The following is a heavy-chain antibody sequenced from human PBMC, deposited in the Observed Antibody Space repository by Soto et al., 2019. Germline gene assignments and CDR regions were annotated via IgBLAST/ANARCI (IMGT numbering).Heavy chain of an antibody. CDR2: INHSGSA. D-gene: IGHD1-26*01. J-gene: IGHJ4*02. V-gene: IGHV4-34*01. CDR1: GGSFSDYY. Sequence: QLQLQQWGAGLLKPSETLSLTCAVYGGSFSDYYCCWVRQPPGKGQEQIGEINHSGSANHNPSLKRRVTISVDTSKNQFSLKLSSVTAADTAVYYCARALRYRGSCLDYWGQGTLVTVSS. CDR3: ARALRYRGSCLDY.